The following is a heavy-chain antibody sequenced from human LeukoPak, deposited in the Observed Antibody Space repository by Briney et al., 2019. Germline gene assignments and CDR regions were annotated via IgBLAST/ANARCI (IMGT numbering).Heavy chain of an antibody. V-gene: IGHV3-23*01. J-gene: IGHJ4*02. Sequence: GGSQRLSCAASGFKFSDHYIDWVRQAPGKGLEWVSAISDSGSSTYHIDSVKGRFTISRDNSKNTLYLQMNSLRAEDTAVYYCAKDYPSSLVDYWGQGTLVTVSS. CDR2: ISDSGSST. CDR3: AKDYPSSLVDY. D-gene: IGHD6-6*01. CDR1: GFKFSDHY.